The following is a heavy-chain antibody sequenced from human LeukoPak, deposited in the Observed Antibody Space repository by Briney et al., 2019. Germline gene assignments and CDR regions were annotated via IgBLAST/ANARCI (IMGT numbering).Heavy chain of an antibody. Sequence: GGSLRLSCAASGFTFDDYAMHWVRKAPGKGLEWVSGISGSGGHTYNADSVEGRFIISRDNSKNTVSLQLSSLRVEDTAVYFCAKDREDSAMISGVFDLWGRGTLVTVSS. CDR2: ISGSGGHT. CDR3: AKDREDSAMISGVFDL. J-gene: IGHJ2*01. D-gene: IGHD5-18*01. CDR1: GFTFDDYA. V-gene: IGHV3-23*01.